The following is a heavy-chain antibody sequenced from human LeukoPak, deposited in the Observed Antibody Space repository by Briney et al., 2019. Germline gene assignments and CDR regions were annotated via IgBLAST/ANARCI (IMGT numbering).Heavy chain of an antibody. J-gene: IGHJ4*02. V-gene: IGHV4-59*08. CDR1: GGSISSDY. D-gene: IGHD4-11*01. Sequence: PSETLSLTCTVSGGSISSDYWSWIRPPPGKGLECIGYTSYSGSTNSNPSLKSRVTISIDTSKNQFSLKLSSVTATDTAVYYCARAPLTKHFYSNYIDYWGQGTLVTVSS. CDR2: TSYSGST. CDR3: ARAPLTKHFYSNYIDY.